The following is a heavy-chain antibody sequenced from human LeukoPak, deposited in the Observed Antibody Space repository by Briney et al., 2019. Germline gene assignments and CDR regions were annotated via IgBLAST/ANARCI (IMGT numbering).Heavy chain of an antibody. CDR1: GLTFSAYA. CDR2: IRGGGGSA. CDR3: ARDPNGDYIGAFDM. D-gene: IGHD4-17*01. Sequence: PGGSLRLSCTASGLTFSAYAMMWVRQAPGKGPEWVSAIRGGGGSAFYADSVKGRLTISRDNSKYTLFLQMNSLRAEDTAVYYCARDPNGDYIGAFDMWGPGTMVTVSS. V-gene: IGHV3-23*01. J-gene: IGHJ3*02.